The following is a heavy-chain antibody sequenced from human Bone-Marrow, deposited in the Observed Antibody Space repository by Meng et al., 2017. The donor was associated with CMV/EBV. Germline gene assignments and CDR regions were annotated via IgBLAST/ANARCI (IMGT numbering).Heavy chain of an antibody. CDR3: ARGWGGDQEAIDY. Sequence: CRASGGNFSSYAIGWVRQAPGQGLEWMGVIIPIFGTKNYAQKFQGRVTITADEPTSTAYMELSSLGSEDTAVYYCARGWGGDQEAIDYWGQGTLVTVSS. J-gene: IGHJ4*02. V-gene: IGHV1-69*01. CDR1: GGNFSSYA. CDR2: IIPIFGTK. D-gene: IGHD4-17*01.